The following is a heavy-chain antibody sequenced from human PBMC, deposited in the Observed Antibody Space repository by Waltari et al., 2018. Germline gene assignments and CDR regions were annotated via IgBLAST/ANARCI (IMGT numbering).Heavy chain of an antibody. V-gene: IGHV4-34*01. CDR3: ARGRVDIVVVVAATRDRDPFDY. Sequence: QVQLQQWGAGLLKPSETLSLTCAVYGGSFSGYYWSWIRQPPGKGLEWIGEINHSGSTNYNPSLKSRVTISVDTSKNQFSLKLSSVTAADTAVYYCARGRVDIVVVVAATRDRDPFDYWGQGTLVTVSS. CDR2: INHSGST. D-gene: IGHD2-15*01. J-gene: IGHJ4*02. CDR1: GGSFSGYY.